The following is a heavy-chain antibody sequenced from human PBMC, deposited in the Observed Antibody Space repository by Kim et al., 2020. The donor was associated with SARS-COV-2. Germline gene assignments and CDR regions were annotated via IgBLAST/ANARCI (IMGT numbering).Heavy chain of an antibody. CDR2: IKQDGSEK. CDR1: GFTFSSYW. J-gene: IGHJ6*02. CDR3: ARDDGDYGYYYYGMDV. Sequence: GGSLRLSCAASGFTFSSYWMSWVRQAPGKGLEWVANIKQDGSEKYYVDSVKGRFTISRDNAKNSLYLQMNSLRAEDTAVYYCARDDGDYGYYYYGMDVWGQGTTVTVSS. V-gene: IGHV3-7*01. D-gene: IGHD4-17*01.